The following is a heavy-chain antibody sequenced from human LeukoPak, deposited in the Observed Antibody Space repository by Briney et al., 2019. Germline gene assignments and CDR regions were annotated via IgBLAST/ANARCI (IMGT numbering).Heavy chain of an antibody. D-gene: IGHD3-9*01. J-gene: IGHJ4*02. Sequence: ASVKVPCKASGYTFTSYAMHWVRQAPGQRLEWMGWINAGNGNTKYSQKFQGRVTITRDTSASTAYMELSSLRSEDTAVYYCARGPGGRYFDWLSTPPHYFDYWGQGTLVTVSS. CDR2: INAGNGNT. CDR3: ARGPGGRYFDWLSTPPHYFDY. CDR1: GYTFTSYA. V-gene: IGHV1-3*01.